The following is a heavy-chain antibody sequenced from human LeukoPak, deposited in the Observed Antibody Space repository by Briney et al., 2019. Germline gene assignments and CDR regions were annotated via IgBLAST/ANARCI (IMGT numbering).Heavy chain of an antibody. D-gene: IGHD3-10*01. J-gene: IGHJ4*02. Sequence: SVRVSCKASGGTFSSYAISWVRQAPGQGLEWMGGIIPIFGTANYAQKFQGRVTITTDESTSTAYMELSSLRSEDTAVYYCARQPNPYMVRGDHFDYWGQGTLVTVSS. CDR3: ARQPNPYMVRGDHFDY. CDR1: GGTFSSYA. CDR2: IIPIFGTA. V-gene: IGHV1-69*05.